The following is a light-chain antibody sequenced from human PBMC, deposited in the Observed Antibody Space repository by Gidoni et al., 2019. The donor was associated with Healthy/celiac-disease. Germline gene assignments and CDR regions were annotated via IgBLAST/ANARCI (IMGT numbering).Light chain of an antibody. Sequence: DIQMTQSPSSLSASVGDRVTITCRASQSIRSSLNWYQHKPGKAPKLLISSASTLQSGVPSRVSGSGSGADFTLTISSLQPDDFATYYCQQTYSTPLTFXGXTKVESK. CDR1: QSIRSS. CDR2: SAS. CDR3: QQTYSTPLT. V-gene: IGKV1-39*01. J-gene: IGKJ4*01.